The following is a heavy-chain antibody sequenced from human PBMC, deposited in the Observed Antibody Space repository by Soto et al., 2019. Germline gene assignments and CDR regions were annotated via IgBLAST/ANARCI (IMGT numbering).Heavy chain of an antibody. J-gene: IGHJ5*02. CDR3: ARHVSIVVVPAASGGWFDP. V-gene: IGHV4-39*01. Sequence: ASETLSLSCTVAGGSISSSSDYWGWIRQPPGKGLEWIGSIYYSGSTYYNPSLKSRVTISVDTSKNQFSLKLSSVTAADTAVYYCARHVSIVVVPAASGGWFDPWGQGTLVTVSS. CDR1: GGSISSSSDY. D-gene: IGHD2-2*01. CDR2: IYYSGST.